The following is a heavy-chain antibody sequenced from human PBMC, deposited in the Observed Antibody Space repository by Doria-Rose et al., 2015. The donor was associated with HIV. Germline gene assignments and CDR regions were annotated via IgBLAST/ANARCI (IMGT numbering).Heavy chain of an antibody. V-gene: IGHV1-46*01. D-gene: IGHD2-21*02. Sequence: GYTFTNNYMHWVRQAPGQGLEWMGIINPRGGSTSYAQKFQGRVTMTRDTSTSTVYMELRSLRSEDTAMYYCAREAGTADWFDPWGQGTLVIVFS. CDR1: GYTFTNNY. CDR2: INPRGGST. CDR3: AREAGTADWFDP. J-gene: IGHJ5*02.